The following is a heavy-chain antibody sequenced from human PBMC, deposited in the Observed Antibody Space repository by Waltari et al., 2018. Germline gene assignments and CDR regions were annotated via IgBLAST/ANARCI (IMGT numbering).Heavy chain of an antibody. J-gene: IGHJ4*02. CDR1: GGSFSGYY. Sequence: QVQLQQWGAGLLKPSETLSLTCAVYGGSFSGYYWSWIRQPPGKGLEWIGEINHSGSTTYNPSLKSRVTISVDTSKNQFSLKLSSVTAADTAVYYCARGYCSGGSCYSYYFDYWGQGTLVTVSS. D-gene: IGHD2-15*01. CDR3: ARGYCSGGSCYSYYFDY. CDR2: INHSGST. V-gene: IGHV4-34*01.